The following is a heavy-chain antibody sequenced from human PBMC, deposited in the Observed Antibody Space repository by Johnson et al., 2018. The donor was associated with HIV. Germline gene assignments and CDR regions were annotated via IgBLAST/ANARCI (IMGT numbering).Heavy chain of an antibody. Sequence: AQLVESGGGLVQPGGSLRLSCAASGFTFSSYWMSWVRQAPGKGLEWVANIKQDGSEKYYVDSVKGRFTISRDNAKNSLYLQMNSLRAEDTAVYYCARYIAAAGFSDAFDIWGQGTMVTVSS. CDR2: IKQDGSEK. D-gene: IGHD6-13*01. CDR3: ARYIAAAGFSDAFDI. CDR1: GFTFSSYW. V-gene: IGHV3-7*03. J-gene: IGHJ3*02.